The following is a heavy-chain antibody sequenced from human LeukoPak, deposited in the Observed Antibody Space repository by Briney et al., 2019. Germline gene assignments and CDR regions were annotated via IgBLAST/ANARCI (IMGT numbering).Heavy chain of an antibody. CDR2: ISPYSGRT. D-gene: IGHD3-3*01. V-gene: IGHV1-18*01. CDR3: ARDLQASNYNYWSDYFPLAF. Sequence: GASVRVSCKASGYSFASYGITWVRQAPGQGLEWKGWISPYSGRTNYVEKFKGRLTLTTDTSTSTAYMDLRGLTSDDTATYFCARDLQASNYNYWSDYFPLAFWGQGTLITASS. J-gene: IGHJ4*02. CDR1: GYSFASYG.